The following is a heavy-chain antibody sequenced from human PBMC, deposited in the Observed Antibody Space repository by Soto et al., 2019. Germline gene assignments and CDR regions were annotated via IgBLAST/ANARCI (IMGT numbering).Heavy chain of an antibody. CDR1: GYTFTNYW. CDR2: IYPSDSDT. Sequence: GESLKISCKASGYTFTNYWIGWVRQMPGKGLEWMGLIYPSDSDTRYSPSFEGHVTISADKSISTAYLQWSSLKASDTATYFCARAPSHGWFQHFDYWGQGTLVTVSS. D-gene: IGHD6-19*01. J-gene: IGHJ4*02. V-gene: IGHV5-51*01. CDR3: ARAPSHGWFQHFDY.